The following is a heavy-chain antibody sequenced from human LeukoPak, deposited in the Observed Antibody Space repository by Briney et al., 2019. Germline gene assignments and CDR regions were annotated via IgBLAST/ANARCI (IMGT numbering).Heavy chain of an antibody. V-gene: IGHV3-23*01. CDR2: ITRTGDST. CDR1: GFSFSSYA. CDR3: AASIFGVVY. Sequence: GGSLRLSCAASGFSFSSYAINWVRQVPGKGLEWVSGITRTGDSTYHADSVRGRFTISRDNSKNTLFLQMNSLRAEDAAVYYCAASIFGVVYWGQGTLVTVS. D-gene: IGHD3-3*01. J-gene: IGHJ4*02.